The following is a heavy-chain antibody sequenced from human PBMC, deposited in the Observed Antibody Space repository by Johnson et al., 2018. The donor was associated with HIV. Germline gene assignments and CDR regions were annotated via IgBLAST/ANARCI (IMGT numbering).Heavy chain of an antibody. J-gene: IGHJ3*02. Sequence: VQLVESGGGLVQPGGSLRLSCVASGFTFSRYAMNWVRPAPGQGLEWVSGISGSDGNTDYAAPVTGRFPISRDDSKNRVYLQMNSLKTEDTGVYYCATDLGLEWSEGDDAFDIWGQGTMVTVSS. CDR2: ISGSDGNT. CDR3: ATDLGLEWSEGDDAFDI. D-gene: IGHD3-3*01. V-gene: IGHV3-23*04. CDR1: GFTFSRYA.